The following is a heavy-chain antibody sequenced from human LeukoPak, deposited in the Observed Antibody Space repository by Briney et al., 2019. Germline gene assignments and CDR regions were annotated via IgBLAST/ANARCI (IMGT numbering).Heavy chain of an antibody. CDR1: GFPFSNYA. J-gene: IGHJ4*02. V-gene: IGHV3-23*01. Sequence: GGSLRLSCAASGFPFSNYAMSWVRQAPGRGLEWVSTISGSGANTYYADSVKGRFTISRDNSKNTLYLQMNSLRADDTAIYYCAKGRALEVVAAFNYWGQGTVVTASS. CDR3: AKGRALEVVAAFNY. D-gene: IGHD2-15*01. CDR2: ISGSGANT.